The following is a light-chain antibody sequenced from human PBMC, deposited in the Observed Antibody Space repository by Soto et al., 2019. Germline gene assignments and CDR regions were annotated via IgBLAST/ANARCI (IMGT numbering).Light chain of an antibody. CDR1: QSVNNQ. Sequence: EIVLTQSPGTLSLSPGETATLSCRASQSVNNQLAWYQQKPDQAPRLLIYDASTRATGIPARISGSGSGADFTLTISSLEPEDLSVYYCQHRRNWPLTFGGGTKVEIK. CDR3: QHRRNWPLT. J-gene: IGKJ4*01. CDR2: DAS. V-gene: IGKV3-11*01.